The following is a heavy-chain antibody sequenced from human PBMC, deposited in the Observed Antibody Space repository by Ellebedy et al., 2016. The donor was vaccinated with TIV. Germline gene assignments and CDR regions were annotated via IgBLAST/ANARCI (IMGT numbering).Heavy chain of an antibody. V-gene: IGHV5-10-1*01. Sequence: GESLKISCKGSGYIFSSYWISWVRQMPGQGLEWMGKIDPSDSYTNYSPSFQDHVTISVDKSSSTAYLQWSSLRPSDTAIYYGARRNYWGQGTLVTVSS. J-gene: IGHJ4*02. CDR3: ARRNY. CDR2: IDPSDSYT. CDR1: GYIFSSYW.